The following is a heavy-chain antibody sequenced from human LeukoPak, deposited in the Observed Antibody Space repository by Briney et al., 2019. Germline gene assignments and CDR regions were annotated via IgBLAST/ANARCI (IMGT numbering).Heavy chain of an antibody. CDR2: IRGSGGST. V-gene: IGHV3-23*01. Sequence: PGGSLRLSRAASGFTFSSYAMSWVRQAPGKGLEWVSAIRGSGGSTYYADSVKGRFTISRDNSKNTLYLQMNSLRAEDTAVYYCAKDPYSTYCGGDCYSDYWGQGTLVTASS. CDR1: GFTFSSYA. D-gene: IGHD2-21*02. J-gene: IGHJ4*02. CDR3: AKDPYSTYCGGDCYSDY.